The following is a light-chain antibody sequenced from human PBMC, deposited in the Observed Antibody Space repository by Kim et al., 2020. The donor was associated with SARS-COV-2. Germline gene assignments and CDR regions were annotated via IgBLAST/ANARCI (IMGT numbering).Light chain of an antibody. Sequence: ASVGDPGTIPCRASQSISRFLAWYPQKAGQAPKLLIFDASNLESGVPSRFSGSGDGTDFTLTITSLQPDDLAVYYCQQYDPYTIYTFGPGTKLEI. V-gene: IGKV1-5*01. CDR3: QQYDPYTIYT. CDR1: QSISRF. J-gene: IGKJ2*01. CDR2: DAS.